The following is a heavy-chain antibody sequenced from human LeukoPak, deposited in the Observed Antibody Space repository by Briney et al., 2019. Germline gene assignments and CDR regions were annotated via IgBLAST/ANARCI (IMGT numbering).Heavy chain of an antibody. Sequence: GGSLRLSCAASGFTISSNYMSWVRQAPGKGLEWVSVIYSGGSTYYADSVKGRFTISRDNSKNTLYLQMNSLRAEDTAVYYCARGDYSKPFDYWGQGTLVTVSS. D-gene: IGHD3-10*01. CDR2: IYSGGST. V-gene: IGHV3-53*01. J-gene: IGHJ4*02. CDR1: GFTISSNY. CDR3: ARGDYSKPFDY.